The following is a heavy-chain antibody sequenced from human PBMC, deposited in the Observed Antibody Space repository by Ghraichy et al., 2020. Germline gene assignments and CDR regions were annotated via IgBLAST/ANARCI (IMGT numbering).Heavy chain of an antibody. CDR3: AKSTDYWYFDL. CDR2: ISGSGGST. D-gene: IGHD2-21*02. Sequence: GGSLRLSCAASGFTFSSYAMNWVRQAPGKGLEWVSGISGSGGSTYYADSGKGRFTISRDNSKNTLYLQLNSLRAEDTAVYYCAKSTDYWYFDLWGRGTLVTVSS. V-gene: IGHV3-23*01. J-gene: IGHJ2*01. CDR1: GFTFSSYA.